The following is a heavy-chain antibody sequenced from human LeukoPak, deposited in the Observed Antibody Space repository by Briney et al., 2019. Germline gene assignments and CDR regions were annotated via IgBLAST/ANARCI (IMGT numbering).Heavy chain of an antibody. CDR3: ARADSSSWFD. CDR1: GGTISSYY. CDR2: IYYSGST. D-gene: IGHD6-13*01. V-gene: IGHV4-59*01. Sequence: SETLSLTCTVSGGTISSYYWSWIRQPPGKGLEWIWYIYYSGSTNYNPSLKSRVTISVDTSKNQFSLKLSSVTAADTAVYYCARADSSSWFDWGQGTLVTVSS. J-gene: IGHJ4*02.